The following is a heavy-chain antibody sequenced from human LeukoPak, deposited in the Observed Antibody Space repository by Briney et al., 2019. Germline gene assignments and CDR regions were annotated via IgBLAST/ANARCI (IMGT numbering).Heavy chain of an antibody. CDR1: GFTFSSYS. CDR3: ASGYYYDSSGYPYGDY. V-gene: IGHV3-48*02. J-gene: IGHJ4*02. CDR2: ISSSSSTI. Sequence: GRSLRLSCAASGFTFSSYSMNWVRQAPGKGLEWVSYISSSSSTIYYADSVKGRFTISRDNAKNSLYLQMNSLRDEDTAVYYCASGYYYDSSGYPYGDYWGQGTLVTVSS. D-gene: IGHD3-22*01.